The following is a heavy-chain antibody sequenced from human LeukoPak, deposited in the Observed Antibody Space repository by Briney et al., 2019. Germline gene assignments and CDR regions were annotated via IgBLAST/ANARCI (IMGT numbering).Heavy chain of an antibody. CDR3: ARPVSGDGTAAAQFVY. Sequence: ASVKVSCKASGYTFTGDYMHWVRQAPGQGLEWMGWINPNSGGTNYAQKFQGRVTMTRDTSISTAYMELSRLRSDDTAVYYCARPVSGDGTAAAQFVYWGQGTLVTVSS. V-gene: IGHV1-2*02. CDR2: INPNSGGT. J-gene: IGHJ4*02. D-gene: IGHD6-13*01. CDR1: GYTFTGDY.